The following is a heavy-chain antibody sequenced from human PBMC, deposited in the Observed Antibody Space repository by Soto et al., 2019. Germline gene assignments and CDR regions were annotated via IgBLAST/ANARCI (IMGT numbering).Heavy chain of an antibody. CDR3: ARAREIRWWLRPYYFDS. CDR2: IKQDGSQI. V-gene: IGHV3-7*01. CDR1: GFSLSSYW. J-gene: IGHJ4*02. D-gene: IGHD5-12*01. Sequence: VGSLRLSCVVSGFSLSSYWMSWVRQAPGKGLEWVAHIKQDGSQIYYVDSVKGRFTISRDNAKNSLYLQMNSLRAEDTAVYFCARAREIRWWLRPYYFDSWGQGTLVIVSS.